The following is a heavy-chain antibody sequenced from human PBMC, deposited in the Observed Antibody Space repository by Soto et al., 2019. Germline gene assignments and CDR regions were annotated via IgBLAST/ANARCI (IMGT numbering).Heavy chain of an antibody. D-gene: IGHD2-8*02. CDR2: INPDSGAT. CDR1: GYSFTGYY. V-gene: IGHV1-2*02. J-gene: IGHJ4*02. Sequence: ASVKVSCKAAGYSFTGYYIHWVRQAPGQGLEWMGWINPDSGATNYAQNFQGRVTLTSDTSISTASMDLTSLTSDDTAVYYCARGDYGTGGYPFPYFDYWGQGTLVTVSS. CDR3: ARGDYGTGGYPFPYFDY.